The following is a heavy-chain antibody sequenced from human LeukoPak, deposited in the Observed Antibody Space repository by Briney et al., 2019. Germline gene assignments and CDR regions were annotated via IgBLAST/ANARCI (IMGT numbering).Heavy chain of an antibody. D-gene: IGHD3-22*01. CDR2: IYYSGST. CDR3: ARGDDSSGNFDY. CDR1: GGSISSGDYY. V-gene: IGHV4-30-4*08. Sequence: PSETLSLTCTVSGGSISSGDYYWSWIRQPPGKGLEWIGYIYYSGSTYYNPSLKSRVTISVDTSKNQFSLKLSSVTAAETAVYYCARGDDSSGNFDYWGQGTLVTVSS. J-gene: IGHJ4*02.